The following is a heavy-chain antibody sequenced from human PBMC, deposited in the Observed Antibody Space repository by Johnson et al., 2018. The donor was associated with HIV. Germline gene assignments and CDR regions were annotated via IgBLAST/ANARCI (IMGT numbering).Heavy chain of an antibody. CDR2: IAWDGSSA. V-gene: IGHV3-43D*03. J-gene: IGHJ3*02. D-gene: IGHD6-19*01. CDR3: AKGTGSGWSGSVDAFDI. Sequence: VQLVESGGDVVQPGGSLRLSCAASGFIFNNYAMHWVSQAPGKGLEWVSLIAWDGSSAYYADSVKGRFTIARDNSKNSLYLEMNSLRAEDTALYYCAKGTGSGWSGSVDAFDIWGQGTMVTVSS. CDR1: GFIFNNYA.